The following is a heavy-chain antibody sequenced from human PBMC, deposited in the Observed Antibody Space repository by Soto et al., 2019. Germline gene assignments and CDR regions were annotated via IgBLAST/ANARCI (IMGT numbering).Heavy chain of an antibody. CDR1: GYIFIDYW. V-gene: IGHV5-51*01. CDR3: ARPPLPGYSIHFNS. D-gene: IGHD2-15*01. J-gene: IGHJ4*02. CDR2: VYPRDSDT. Sequence: GESLKISCNASGYIFIDYWIGWVRQMPGKGLEWMGIVYPRDSDTRYSPSFQGQVTISADRSTGTAFMQWRSLKASDTALYYCARPPLPGYSIHFNSWGQGTLVTVSS.